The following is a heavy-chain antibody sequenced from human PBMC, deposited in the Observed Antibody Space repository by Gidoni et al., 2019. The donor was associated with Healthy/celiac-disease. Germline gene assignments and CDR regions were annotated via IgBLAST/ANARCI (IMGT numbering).Heavy chain of an antibody. V-gene: IGHV1-2*02. CDR2: IKPNSGGT. J-gene: IGHJ6*02. CDR3: ARDSTPGHYYGMDV. CDR1: GYTFTGYY. Sequence: QVQLVQSGAGVKKPGASVKVSCKASGYTFTGYYMHWVRQGPGQGLEWMGWIKPNSGGTNYAQKLQGRVTMTRDTSISTAYMELSRLRSDDTAVYYWARDSTPGHYYGMDVWGQGTTVTVSS.